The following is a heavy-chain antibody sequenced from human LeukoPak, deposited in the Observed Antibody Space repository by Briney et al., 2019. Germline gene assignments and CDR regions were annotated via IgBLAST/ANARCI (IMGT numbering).Heavy chain of an antibody. Sequence: GGSLRLSCAASGFPFSSYEMNWVRQAPGKGLEGVSYISSSGRTIYYADSVKRRFTISRDNAKHSLYLKMNSLRAGDTAVYYCARAPGGYSYGTPNFDYWGQGTLVTVSS. CDR3: ARAPGGYSYGTPNFDY. CDR2: ISSSGRTI. J-gene: IGHJ4*02. CDR1: GFPFSSYE. D-gene: IGHD5-18*01. V-gene: IGHV3-48*03.